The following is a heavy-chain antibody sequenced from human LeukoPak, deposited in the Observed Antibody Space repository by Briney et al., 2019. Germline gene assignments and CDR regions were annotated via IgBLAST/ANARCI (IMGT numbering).Heavy chain of an antibody. CDR1: GDSINNDTYY. V-gene: IGHV4-61*02. J-gene: IGHJ4*02. CDR3: ARVAYSGYDYRGYFDY. Sequence: PSETLSLTCIVSGDSINNDTYYWNWIRQPAGKGLEWIGRMYVSGSSNYNPALKSRVSISVDTSKSQFSLRLSSVTAADTAVYYCARVAYSGYDYRGYFDYWGQGTLVTVSS. D-gene: IGHD5-12*01. CDR2: MYVSGSS.